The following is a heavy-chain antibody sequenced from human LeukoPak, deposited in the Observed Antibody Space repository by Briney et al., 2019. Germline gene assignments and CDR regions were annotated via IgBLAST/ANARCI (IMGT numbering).Heavy chain of an antibody. D-gene: IGHD5-24*01. J-gene: IGHJ4*02. V-gene: IGHV3-53*01. Sequence: GSLRLSCAASGFTVSSNYMSWVRQAPGKGLEWVSVIYSGGSTYYADSVKGRFTISRDNSKNTLYLQMNSLRAEDTAVYYCAREGGDGYNSPFDYWGQGTLVTVSS. CDR3: AREGGDGYNSPFDY. CDR2: IYSGGST. CDR1: GFTVSSNY.